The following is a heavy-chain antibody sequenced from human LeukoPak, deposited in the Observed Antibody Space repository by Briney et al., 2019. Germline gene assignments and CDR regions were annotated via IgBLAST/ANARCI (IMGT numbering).Heavy chain of an antibody. CDR2: ISGNGGTT. D-gene: IGHD3-3*01. J-gene: IGHJ4*02. Sequence: AGGSLRLSCAASGFTFSGYAMSWVRQAPGKGLEWVLAISGNGGTTYYSDSVKGRFTISRDNSKNTLYLQMNTLRAEDTAVYYCAKQGFWSGYYFDYWGQGTLVTVSS. V-gene: IGHV3-23*01. CDR3: AKQGFWSGYYFDY. CDR1: GFTFSGYA.